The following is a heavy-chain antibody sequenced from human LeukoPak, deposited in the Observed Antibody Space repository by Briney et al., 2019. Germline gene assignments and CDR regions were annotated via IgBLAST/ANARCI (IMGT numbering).Heavy chain of an antibody. D-gene: IGHD3-22*01. J-gene: IGHJ4*02. CDR3: ARQMQTYYYDSSGSRQVYYFDY. CDR1: GYRFTSYW. V-gene: IGHV5-51*01. CDR2: IYPGDSDT. Sequence: GESLKISCKGSGYRFTSYWIGWVRQMPGKGLEWMGIIYPGDSDTKYSPSFQGQVTISAGKSISTAYLQWSSLKASDTAMYYCARQMQTYYYDSSGSRQVYYFDYWGRGTLVTVSS.